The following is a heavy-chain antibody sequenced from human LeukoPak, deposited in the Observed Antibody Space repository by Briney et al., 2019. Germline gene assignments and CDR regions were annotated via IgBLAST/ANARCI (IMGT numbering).Heavy chain of an antibody. CDR3: THSHGDYDYYGMDV. V-gene: IGHV2-5*02. Sequence: ESGPTLVKPTQTLTLTCTFSGFSLSTSEVGVGWIRQPPEKALEWLALIYWDDDKRYSPSLKSRLTITKDTSKNQVVLTMTNMDPVDTATYYCTHSHGDYDYYGMDVWGQGTTVTVSS. CDR2: IYWDDDK. J-gene: IGHJ6*02. CDR1: GFSLSTSEVG. D-gene: IGHD4-17*01.